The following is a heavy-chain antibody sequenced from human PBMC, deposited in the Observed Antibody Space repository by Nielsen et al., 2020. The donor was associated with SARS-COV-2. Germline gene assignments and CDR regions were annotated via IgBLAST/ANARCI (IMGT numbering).Heavy chain of an antibody. D-gene: IGHD3-16*01. V-gene: IGHV3-30*18. J-gene: IGHJ6*02. Sequence: GESLKISCAASGFTFNNYGFYWVRQAPGKGLEWVASISYEGSKKYYADSLTGRFTVSRDTSKNTVYLQMNSLSVEDTAVYPCAKRRAVFMLTFGGEGAMDVWGQGTTVSVSS. CDR1: GFTFNNYG. CDR2: ISYEGSKK. CDR3: AKRRAVFMLTFGGEGAMDV.